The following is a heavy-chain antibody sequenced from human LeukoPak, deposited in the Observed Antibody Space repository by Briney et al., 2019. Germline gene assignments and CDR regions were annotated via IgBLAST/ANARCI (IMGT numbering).Heavy chain of an antibody. J-gene: IGHJ4*02. Sequence: SETLSLTCTVSGYSISSGYYWGWIRQPPEKGLEWIGYIHYSGSTSYNPSLKSRVTMSVDTSKNQFSLKVSSVTAADTAVYYCARGGSSWYADYWGQGTLVTVSS. D-gene: IGHD6-13*01. CDR3: ARGGSSWYADY. V-gene: IGHV4-61*01. CDR2: IHYSGST. CDR1: GYSISSGYY.